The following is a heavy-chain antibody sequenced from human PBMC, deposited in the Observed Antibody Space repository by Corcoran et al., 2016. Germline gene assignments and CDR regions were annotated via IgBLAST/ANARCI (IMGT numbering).Heavy chain of an antibody. J-gene: IGHJ4*02. Sequence: QVQLVQSGAEVKKPGSSVTVSCEASGGTFSTYGVSWMRQAPGQGLEWMGGIIPISGTTKYAQKFQDRVTITADKSTNTAYMELSSRRSEDTAGYYCARDRYYDDSGSLCESVYWGQGTLVTVSS. D-gene: IGHD3-22*01. CDR1: GGTFSTYG. CDR2: IIPISGTT. V-gene: IGHV1-69*06. CDR3: ARDRYYDDSGSLCESVY.